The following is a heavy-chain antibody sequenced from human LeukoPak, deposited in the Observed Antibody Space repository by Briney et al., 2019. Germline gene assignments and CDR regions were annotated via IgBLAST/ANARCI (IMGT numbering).Heavy chain of an antibody. CDR3: ARVGTVAGPYYYYYYGMDV. Sequence: SQTLSLTCAISGDSVSSNSAAWTWIRQSPSRGLEWLGRTYYRSKWYNDYAVSVKSRITINPDTSKNQFSLQLNSVTPEDTAVYYCARVGTVAGPYYYYYYGMDVWGQGTTVTVSS. CDR2: TYYRSKWYN. J-gene: IGHJ6*02. CDR1: GDSVSSNSAA. D-gene: IGHD6-19*01. V-gene: IGHV6-1*01.